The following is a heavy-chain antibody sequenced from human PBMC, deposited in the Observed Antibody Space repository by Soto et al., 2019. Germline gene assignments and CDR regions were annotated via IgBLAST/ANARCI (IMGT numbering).Heavy chain of an antibody. CDR1: GFTFDDYA. J-gene: IGHJ1*01. CDR2: ISWXSGSI. D-gene: IGHD6-19*01. V-gene: IGHV3-9*01. CDR3: AXXXXKRXVRXQXXXXGVYFQH. Sequence: EVQLVESGGGLVQPGRSLRLSCAASGFTFDDYAMHWVRQAPGKRXXXVSGISWXSGSIGYADSVKGRFTISRDNAKNSLYLXMXXXRXXXTXXXXXAXXXXKRXVRXQXXXXGVYFQHWGQGTLVTVSS.